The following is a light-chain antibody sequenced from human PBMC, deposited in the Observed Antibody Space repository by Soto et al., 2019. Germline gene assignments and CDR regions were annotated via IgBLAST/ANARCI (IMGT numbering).Light chain of an antibody. CDR2: GAS. V-gene: IGKV3-20*01. Sequence: EIVLTQSPGTLSLSPGERATLSCRASQSVSSNYVAWYQQKPGQAPRLLIYGASSWATVIPDRFSGSGSGTDFALTISRLEPEDFAVYYYQQYGSSPFTFGPGTKVEIK. CDR3: QQYGSSPFT. J-gene: IGKJ3*01. CDR1: QSVSSNY.